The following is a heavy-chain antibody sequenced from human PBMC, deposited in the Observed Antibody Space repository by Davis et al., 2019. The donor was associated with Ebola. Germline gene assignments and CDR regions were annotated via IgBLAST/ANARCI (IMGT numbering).Heavy chain of an antibody. V-gene: IGHV1-2*02. Sequence: ASVQVSCKASVYTFTGYYMHWVRQAPGQGLEWMGWMNPNSGGTNYAQKFQGRVTMTRDTSISTAYMELSRLRSDDTAVYYCARDGSTSNQKSGELDYWGQGPLVTVSS. CDR3: ARDGSTSNQKSGELDY. J-gene: IGHJ4*02. CDR1: VYTFTGYY. D-gene: IGHD7-27*01. CDR2: MNPNSGGT.